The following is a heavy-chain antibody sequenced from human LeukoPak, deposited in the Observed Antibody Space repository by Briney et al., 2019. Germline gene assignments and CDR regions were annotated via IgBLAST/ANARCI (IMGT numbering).Heavy chain of an antibody. V-gene: IGHV3-53*01. Sequence: HPGGSLRLSCAASGFTVSSNYMSWVRQVPGKGLEWVSVIYSGGSTYYADSVKGRFTISRDNSKNTLYLQMNSLRAEDTAVYYCARDLADEAFDIWGQGTMVTVSS. J-gene: IGHJ3*02. CDR1: GFTVSSNY. CDR3: ARDLADEAFDI. CDR2: IYSGGST.